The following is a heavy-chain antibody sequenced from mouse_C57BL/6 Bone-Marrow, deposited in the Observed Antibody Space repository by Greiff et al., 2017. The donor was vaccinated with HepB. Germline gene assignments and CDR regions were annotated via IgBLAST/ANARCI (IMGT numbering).Heavy chain of an antibody. J-gene: IGHJ2*01. V-gene: IGHV1-64*01. CDR2: IHPNSGST. D-gene: IGHD1-1*01. CDR3: ARVGITYYYGSNRFDY. CDR1: GYTFTSYW. Sequence: VQLQQPGAELVKPGASVKLSCKASGYTFTSYWMHWVKQRPGQGLEWIGMIHPNSGSTNYNEKFKSKATLTVDKSSSTAYMQLSSLTSEDSAVYYCARVGITYYYGSNRFDYWGQGTTLTVSS.